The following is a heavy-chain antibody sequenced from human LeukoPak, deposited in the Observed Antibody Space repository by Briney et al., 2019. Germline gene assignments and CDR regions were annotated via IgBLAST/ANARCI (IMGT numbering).Heavy chain of an antibody. J-gene: IGHJ3*02. CDR2: IYTSGST. V-gene: IGHV4-4*07. CDR1: GGSISSYY. D-gene: IGHD2-21*02. CDR3: ARDLWPAYCGGDCYSRAFDI. Sequence: SETLSLTCTVSGGSISSYYWSWIRQPAGKGLEWIGRIYTSGSTNYNPSLKSRVTISVDTSKNQFSLKLSSVTAADTAAYYCARDLWPAYCGGDCYSRAFDIWGQGTMVTVSS.